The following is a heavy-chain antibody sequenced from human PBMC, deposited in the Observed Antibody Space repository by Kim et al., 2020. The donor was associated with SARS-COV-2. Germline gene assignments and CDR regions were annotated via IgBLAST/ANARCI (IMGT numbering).Heavy chain of an antibody. D-gene: IGHD2-8*01. V-gene: IGHV3-73*01. CDR3: TGTDGVAYGVDV. CDR2: IRTRANSYAT. J-gene: IGHJ6*02. Sequence: GGSLRLSCAASGFTFSGSAMHWVRQASGKGLEWVGRIRTRANSYATAYGESVKGRFTISRDDSKNTAYLQMNSLKTEDTAVYYCTGTDGVAYGVDVWGQGTTVTVSS. CDR1: GFTFSGSA.